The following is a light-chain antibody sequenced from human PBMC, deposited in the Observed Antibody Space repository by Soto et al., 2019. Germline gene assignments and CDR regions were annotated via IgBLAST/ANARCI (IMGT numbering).Light chain of an antibody. CDR2: SNN. CDR3: QSYDNSLSSSV. Sequence: QSVLTQPPSASGAPGQRVTISCTGSSSNIGGSTVNWYQQLPGTAPKLLIYSNNQRPSGVPDRFSGSKSGTSASLAITGLQAEDESDYYCQSYDNSLSSSVFGGGTKVTVL. CDR1: SSNIGGST. V-gene: IGLV1-40*01. J-gene: IGLJ3*02.